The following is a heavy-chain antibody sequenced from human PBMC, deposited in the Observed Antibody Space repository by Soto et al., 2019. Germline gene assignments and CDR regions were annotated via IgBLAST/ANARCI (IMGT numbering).Heavy chain of an antibody. CDR3: AGGVGSGLSAY. D-gene: IGHD1-26*01. Sequence: QGQLVQSGAEVKKPGASVKVSCKASGYTFTSYAMHWGRQAPGQGLEWLGWINAGNGNTKYSHKFQGSVTITRDTSASTAYRELSSVTSEDTAVNYCAGGVGSGLSAYWGQGTLVTAPS. CDR2: INAGNGNT. CDR1: GYTFTSYA. V-gene: IGHV1-3*01. J-gene: IGHJ4*02.